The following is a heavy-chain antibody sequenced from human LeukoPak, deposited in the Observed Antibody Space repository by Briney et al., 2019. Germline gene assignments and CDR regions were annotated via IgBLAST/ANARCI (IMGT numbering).Heavy chain of an antibody. V-gene: IGHV4-4*07. D-gene: IGHD3-10*01. Sequence: SETLSLTCTVSGGSISSYYWSWIRQPAGKGLEWIGRIYTSGSTNYNPSLKSRVTMSVDTSKNQFSLKLSSVTAADTAVYYCARSGVYYYYYYMDVWGIGTTVTVSS. CDR2: IYTSGST. CDR1: GGSISSYY. CDR3: ARSGVYYYYYYMDV. J-gene: IGHJ6*03.